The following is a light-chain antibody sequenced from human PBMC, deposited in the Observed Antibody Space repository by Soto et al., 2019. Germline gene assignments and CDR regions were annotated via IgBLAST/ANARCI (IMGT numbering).Light chain of an antibody. CDR2: DAS. J-gene: IGKJ3*01. CDR1: QDISNY. V-gene: IGKV1-33*01. Sequence: DIQMTQSPSSLSASVGDRVTITCQASQDISNYLNWYQQKPGKAPKLLIYDASNLETGVPSRFSGSGSGTDFTFNISSLQPEDNATYYCQQYDNRPFTFGPGTKVDVK. CDR3: QQYDNRPFT.